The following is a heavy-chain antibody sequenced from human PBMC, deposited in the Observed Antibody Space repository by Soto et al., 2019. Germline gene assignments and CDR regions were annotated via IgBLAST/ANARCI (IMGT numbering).Heavy chain of an antibody. Sequence: GGSLRLSCVASGFTFSSYEMNWVRQAPGKGLEWVSYISGTGSAIHYADSVKGRYTIPRDNTKNSLYLQMDSLRAEDTAVYYCARGVIASSDFWGQGTLVTVSS. CDR1: GFTFSSYE. J-gene: IGHJ4*02. V-gene: IGHV3-48*03. CDR2: ISGTGSAI. D-gene: IGHD2-21*01. CDR3: ARGVIASSDF.